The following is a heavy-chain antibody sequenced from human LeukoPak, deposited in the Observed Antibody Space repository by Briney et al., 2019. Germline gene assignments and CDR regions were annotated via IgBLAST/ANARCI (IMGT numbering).Heavy chain of an antibody. V-gene: IGHV4-39*01. J-gene: IGHJ6*03. CDR3: ARPLIDYYYYYMDV. D-gene: IGHD2-21*01. CDR2: IYYSGST. CDR1: GGSISSSSYY. Sequence: SETLSLTCTVSGGSISSSSYYWGWIRQPPGKGLEWIGSIYYSGSTYYNPSLKSRVTISVDTSKNQFSLKLSSVTAADTAVYYCARPLIDYYYYYMDVWGKGTTVTVSS.